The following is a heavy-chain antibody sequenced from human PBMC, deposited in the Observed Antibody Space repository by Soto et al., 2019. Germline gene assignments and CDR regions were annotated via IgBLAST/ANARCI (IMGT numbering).Heavy chain of an antibody. V-gene: IGHV3-23*01. CDR2: ISGSGDST. D-gene: IGHD5-12*01. Sequence: EVQVLESGGDLVQPGGSLRLSCAASGFTFTNYAMTWVRQAPGKGLEWVSDISGSGDSTYYVDSVKGRFTVSRDNSKNRLYLQMNSLRAEDTAIYYCAKKRLTQMVATITPVSHWGQGTLVTVSS. CDR3: AKKRLTQMVATITPVSH. J-gene: IGHJ4*02. CDR1: GFTFTNYA.